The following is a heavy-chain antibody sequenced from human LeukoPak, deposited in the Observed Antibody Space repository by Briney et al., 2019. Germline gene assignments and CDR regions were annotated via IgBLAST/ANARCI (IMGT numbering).Heavy chain of an antibody. D-gene: IGHD3-22*01. J-gene: IGHJ4*02. Sequence: GGSLRLSCAASGFTFSSYAMSWVRQAPGKGLERVSAISGSGGSTYYADSVKGRFTISRDNSKNTLYLQMNSLRAEDTAVYYCAKDLTMIVVVGPYWGQGTLVTVSS. V-gene: IGHV3-23*01. CDR1: GFTFSSYA. CDR2: ISGSGGST. CDR3: AKDLTMIVVVGPY.